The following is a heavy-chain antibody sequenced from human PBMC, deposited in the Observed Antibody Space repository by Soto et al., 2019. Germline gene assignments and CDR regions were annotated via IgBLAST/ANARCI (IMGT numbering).Heavy chain of an antibody. D-gene: IGHD3-10*01. Sequence: SQILSLTCAISGDSVSSNSAAWNWIRQSPSRGLEWLGRTYYRSKWYNDYAVSVKSRITINPDTSKNQFSLQLNSVTPEDTAVYYCARDYRLWFGFEGDYYYYYMDVWGKGTTVTVSS. CDR2: TYYRSKWYN. CDR3: ARDYRLWFGFEGDYYYYYMDV. J-gene: IGHJ6*03. CDR1: GDSVSSNSAA. V-gene: IGHV6-1*01.